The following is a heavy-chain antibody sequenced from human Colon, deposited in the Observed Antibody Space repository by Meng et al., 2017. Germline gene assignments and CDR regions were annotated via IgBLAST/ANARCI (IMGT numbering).Heavy chain of an antibody. Sequence: QVQRHGSGPGLVKPSGTLSLTCDVSGGSINSSDWWSWVRQPPGKGLEWIAEIFHSGSTNYKSSLKSRATISVDRSKNQFSLKLNSVTAADTAVYYCAAIFGLGPGYWGQGTLVTVSS. CDR1: GGSINSSDW. CDR3: AAIFGLGPGY. J-gene: IGHJ4*02. CDR2: IFHSGST. D-gene: IGHD3-3*01. V-gene: IGHV4-4*02.